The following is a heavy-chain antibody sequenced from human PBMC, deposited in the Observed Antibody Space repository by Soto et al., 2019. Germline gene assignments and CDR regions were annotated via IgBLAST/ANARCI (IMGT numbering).Heavy chain of an antibody. CDR3: AKRGGGNCYSRFDS. CDR2: ISNSGDSM. CDR1: GFTFSSYA. V-gene: IGHV3-23*01. D-gene: IGHD2-15*01. Sequence: EVQLLASGGNLVQPGASLRLSCAASGFTFSSYAMTWVRQAPGRGLEWVSSISNSGDSMYYADSVRGRFTISRDNSRNTLYLQMNSLRAEDTAVYYCAKRGGGNCYSRFDSWGQGTLVTVSS. J-gene: IGHJ4*02.